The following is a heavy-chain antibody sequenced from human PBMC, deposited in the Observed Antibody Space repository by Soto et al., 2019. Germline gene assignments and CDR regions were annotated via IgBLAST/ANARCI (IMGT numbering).Heavy chain of an antibody. V-gene: IGHV1-69*01. Sequence: QVQLVQSGAEVKKPGSSVKVSCTASGGTFSSYAISWVRQAPGQGLEWMGGIIPIFGTANYAQKFQGRVTITADESTSTAYMELSSLRSEDMDVYYCARGVVFMGELRLGFDDWGQGTLVTVSS. CDR2: IIPIFGTA. CDR3: ARGVVFMGELRLGFDD. J-gene: IGHJ4*02. D-gene: IGHD1-26*01. CDR1: GGTFSSYA.